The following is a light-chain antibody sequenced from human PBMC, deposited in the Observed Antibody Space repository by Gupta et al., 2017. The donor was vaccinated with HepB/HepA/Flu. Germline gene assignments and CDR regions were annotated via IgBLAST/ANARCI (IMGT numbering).Light chain of an antibody. J-gene: IGKJ2*04. CDR3: QKEDGFMCI. CDR2: KAS. CDR1: QPISSW. Sequence: IQITQSPSTLSASVGDRFTITSRASQPISSWLDWYQQKPGKAPNLLLYKASTVESGVPARFSGSGSGTEFTLTISSLQSDDFATYYCQKEDGFMCIFGQGTKVE. V-gene: IGKV1-5*03.